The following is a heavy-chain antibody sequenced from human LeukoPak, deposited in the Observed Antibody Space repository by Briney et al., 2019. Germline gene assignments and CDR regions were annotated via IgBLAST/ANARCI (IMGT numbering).Heavy chain of an antibody. V-gene: IGHV4-34*01. J-gene: IGHJ3*02. CDR1: GGSFSGYY. D-gene: IGHD3-10*01. Sequence: PSETLSLTCAVYGGSFSGYYWSWIRQPPGKGLEWLGEINHSGSTNYNPSLKSRVTISVDTSKNQFSLKLSSVTAADTAVYYCARAPSGLLWFGELLFGTDAFDIWGQGTMVTVSS. CDR3: ARAPSGLLWFGELLFGTDAFDI. CDR2: INHSGST.